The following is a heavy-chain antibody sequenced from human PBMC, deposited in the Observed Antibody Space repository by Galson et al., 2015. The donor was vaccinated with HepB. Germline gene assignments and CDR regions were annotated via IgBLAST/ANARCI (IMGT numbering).Heavy chain of an antibody. CDR2: ITPSGDNT. CDR1: GFTFRNYA. D-gene: IGHD6-19*01. CDR3: VREVASGWYYFDY. J-gene: IGHJ4*02. Sequence: SLRLSCAASGFTFRNYAMSWVRQAPGKGLEWVSAITPSGDNTYSADSVKGRFTISRDNSKNTLFLQKTGLTADDTAIYYCVREVASGWYYFDYWGQGTLVTVSS. V-gene: IGHV3-23*01.